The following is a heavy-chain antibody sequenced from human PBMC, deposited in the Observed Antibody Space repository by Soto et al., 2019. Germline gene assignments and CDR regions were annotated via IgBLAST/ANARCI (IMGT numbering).Heavy chain of an antibody. V-gene: IGHV1-18*01. CDR1: GCIFGNYA. Sequence: QVQLVQSGAEVRKPGSSVKVSCKASGCIFGNYAIAWVRQAPGQGLEWMGGISPYGGNTHYASKFQGRVTMTTDKSTSTADMELRSLRSEDTAVYYCAVMDNYRSATAQDVWGQGTTVTVSS. D-gene: IGHD2-2*03. CDR3: AVMDNYRSATAQDV. J-gene: IGHJ6*02. CDR2: ISPYGGNT.